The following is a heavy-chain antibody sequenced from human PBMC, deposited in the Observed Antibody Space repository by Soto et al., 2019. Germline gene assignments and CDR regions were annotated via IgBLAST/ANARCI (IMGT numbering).Heavy chain of an antibody. V-gene: IGHV3-49*03. Sequence: GGSLRLSCTASGFTFGDYAMSWFRQAPGKGLEWVGFIRSKAYGGTTEYAASVKGRFTISRDDSESIAYLQMNSLKTEDTAVYYCTRDDLYSSSYYWGQGTLVTVSS. CDR3: TRDDLYSSSYY. CDR1: GFTFGDYA. CDR2: IRSKAYGGTT. D-gene: IGHD6-6*01. J-gene: IGHJ4*02.